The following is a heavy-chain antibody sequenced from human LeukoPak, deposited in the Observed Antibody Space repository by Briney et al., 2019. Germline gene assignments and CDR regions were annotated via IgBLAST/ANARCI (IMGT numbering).Heavy chain of an antibody. D-gene: IGHD7-27*01. J-gene: IGHJ4*02. V-gene: IGHV4-34*01. Sequence: SETLSLTCAVYGGSFSGYYWSWIRQPPGKGLEWIGEINNSGSTNYNPSLKSRVTISVDTSKNQFSLKLSSVTAADTAVYYCGKGLGYADPRGFGYWGQGTLVTVSS. CDR3: GKGLGYADPRGFGY. CDR1: GGSFSGYY. CDR2: INNSGST.